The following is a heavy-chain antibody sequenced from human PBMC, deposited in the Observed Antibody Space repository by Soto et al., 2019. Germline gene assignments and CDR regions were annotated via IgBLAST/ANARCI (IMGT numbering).Heavy chain of an antibody. V-gene: IGHV3-7*01. CDR3: ASEVRGVIIPFDTHYYYYMDV. Sequence: GGSLRLSCAASGFTFSSYWMSWVRQAPGKGLEWVANIKQDGSEKYYVDSGKGRFTISRDNAKNSLYLQMNSLRAEDTAVYYCASEVRGVIIPFDTHYYYYMDVWGKGTTVTVSS. J-gene: IGHJ6*03. CDR2: IKQDGSEK. CDR1: GFTFSSYW. D-gene: IGHD3-10*01.